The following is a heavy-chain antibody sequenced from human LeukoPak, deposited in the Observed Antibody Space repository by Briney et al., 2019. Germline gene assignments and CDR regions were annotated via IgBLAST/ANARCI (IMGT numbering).Heavy chain of an antibody. D-gene: IGHD3-22*01. J-gene: IGHJ2*01. Sequence: GGSLRLSCAASGLTVSSSYMSWVRQAPGKGLEWVSIIYNDGSTYYADSMKGRFTISRDNSKNTLYLQVNSLRAEDTAMYYCARHFSYYDSSGYYSGGYFDLWGRGTLVTVSS. CDR1: GLTVSSSY. V-gene: IGHV3-53*01. CDR3: ARHFSYYDSSGYYSGGYFDL. CDR2: IYNDGST.